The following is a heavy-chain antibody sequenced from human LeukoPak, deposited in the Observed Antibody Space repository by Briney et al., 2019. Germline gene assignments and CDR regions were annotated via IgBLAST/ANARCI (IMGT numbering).Heavy chain of an antibody. V-gene: IGHV3-48*03. CDR3: VRERDSSGYYALDY. J-gene: IGHJ4*02. CDR2: ISSSGSTI. CDR1: GFTLSSYE. Sequence: GGSLRLSCAASGFTLSSYEMNWVRQAPGKGLEWVSYISSSGSTIYYADSVKGRFTISRDNAKNSLYLQMNSLRAEDTAVYYCVRERDSSGYYALDYWGQGTLVTVSS. D-gene: IGHD3-22*01.